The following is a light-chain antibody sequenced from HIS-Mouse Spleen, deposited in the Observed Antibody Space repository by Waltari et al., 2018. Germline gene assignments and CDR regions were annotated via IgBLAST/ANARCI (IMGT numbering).Light chain of an antibody. V-gene: IGKV3D-15*03. CDR2: GAS. J-gene: IGKJ5*01. Sequence: EIVMTQSPATLSVSPGERATLSCSASQSVSSNLAWYQQKPGQAPRLLIYGASIRATGIPARFSGSGSGTEFTLTISILQSEDFAVYYCQQYNNWPPMIAFGQGTRLEIK. CDR1: QSVSSN. CDR3: QQYNNWPPMIA.